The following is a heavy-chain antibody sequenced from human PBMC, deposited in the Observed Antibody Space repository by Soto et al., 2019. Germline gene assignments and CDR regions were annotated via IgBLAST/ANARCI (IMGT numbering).Heavy chain of an antibody. V-gene: IGHV1-69*08. CDR3: AREGYGSGNWWFDP. Sequence: QVQLVQSGAEVKKPGSSVKVSCKASGGTFSSYTISWVRQAPGQGLEWMGRIIPILGIANYAQKFQGRVTITADKSTSTAYMELSSLRSQDTAVYYCAREGYGSGNWWFDPWGQGTLVTVSS. J-gene: IGHJ5*02. CDR2: IIPILGIA. CDR1: GGTFSSYT. D-gene: IGHD3-10*01.